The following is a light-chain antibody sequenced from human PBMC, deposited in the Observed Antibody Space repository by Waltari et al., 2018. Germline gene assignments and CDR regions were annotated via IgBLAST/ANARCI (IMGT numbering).Light chain of an antibody. J-gene: IGLJ3*02. CDR3: CSFTSSSTSV. Sequence: QSALTQPASVSGSPGQSITISCTGTATDIGGYNYVSWYHQHQGKAPKLVIFDVSRRPSGISYRFSASKFGNTASLTISGLQPDDEADYYCCSFTSSSTSVFGGGTTLTVL. CDR2: DVS. CDR1: ATDIGGYNY. V-gene: IGLV2-14*03.